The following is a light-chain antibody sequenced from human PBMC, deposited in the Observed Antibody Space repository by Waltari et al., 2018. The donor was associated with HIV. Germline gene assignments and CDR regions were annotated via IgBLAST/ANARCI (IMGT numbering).Light chain of an antibody. CDR1: SSDYNS. CDR3: TSYISSSTPV. J-gene: IGLJ3*02. CDR2: EVS. V-gene: IGLV2-14*01. Sequence: QSALTQPASVSGSPGQSITISCTGTSSDYNSVSWYQHHPGKAPKVLIYEVSNRPSGVSNRFSGSKSGYTASLTISVLQAEDAADYFCTSYISSSTPVFGGGTKVTVL.